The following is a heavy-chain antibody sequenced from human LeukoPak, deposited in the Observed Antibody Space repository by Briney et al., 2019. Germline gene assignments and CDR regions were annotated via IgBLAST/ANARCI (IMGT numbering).Heavy chain of an antibody. V-gene: IGHV4-59*11. CDR2: SYYSGST. Sequence: SETLSLTCTVSGGSISSHYWSWIRQPPGKGLEWIGYSYYSGSTNYNPSLKSRVIISVDTSKNQFSLKLSSVTAADTAVYYCARDYYDSSGAFDPWGQGTLVTVSS. J-gene: IGHJ5*02. CDR3: ARDYYDSSGAFDP. D-gene: IGHD3-22*01. CDR1: GGSISSHY.